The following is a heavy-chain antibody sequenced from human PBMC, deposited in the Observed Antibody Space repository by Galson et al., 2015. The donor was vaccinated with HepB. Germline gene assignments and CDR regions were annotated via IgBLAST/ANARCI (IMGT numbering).Heavy chain of an antibody. V-gene: IGHV1-24*01. D-gene: IGHD3-3*01. J-gene: IGHJ4*02. CDR2: SKPEDAEM. CDR1: GYSLTELS. Sequence: SVKVSCKVSGYSLTELSMHWVRQAPGKGLEWMGGSKPEDAEMMYAQNFQGRVTMTEDTSTDTAYMDLSSLKSEDTAVYYCVKASNDFWSGFSDWSQGTLVTVSS. CDR3: VKASNDFWSGFSD.